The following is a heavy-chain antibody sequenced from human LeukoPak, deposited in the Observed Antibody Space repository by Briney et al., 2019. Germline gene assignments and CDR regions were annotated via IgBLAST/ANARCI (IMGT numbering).Heavy chain of an antibody. CDR2: IIPILGIA. CDR3: ARATQARLGIQLWLAFDI. D-gene: IGHD5-18*01. J-gene: IGHJ3*02. Sequence: VASAKVSCKASGGTFSSYAISWVRQAPGQGLEWMGRIIPILGIANYAQKFQGRVTITADKSTSTAYMELSSLRSEDTAVYYCARATQARLGIQLWLAFDIWGQGTMVTVSS. V-gene: IGHV1-69*04. CDR1: GGTFSSYA.